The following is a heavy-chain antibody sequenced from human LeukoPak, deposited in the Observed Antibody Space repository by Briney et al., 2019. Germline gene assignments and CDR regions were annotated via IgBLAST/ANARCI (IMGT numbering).Heavy chain of an antibody. J-gene: IGHJ5*02. CDR3: ARVWRIAVAGIPSYWFDP. V-gene: IGHV1-18*01. CDR1: GYTFTSYG. CDR2: ISAYNGNT. Sequence: ASVKVSCKASGYTFTSYGISWVRQAPGQGLEWMGWISAYNGNTNYAQKLQGRVTMTTDTSTSTAYMELRSLRSDDTAVYYCARVWRIAVAGIPSYWFDPWGQGTLVTVSS. D-gene: IGHD6-19*01.